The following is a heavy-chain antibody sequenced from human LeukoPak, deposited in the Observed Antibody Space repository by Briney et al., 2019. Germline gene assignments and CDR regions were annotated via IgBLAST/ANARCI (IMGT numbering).Heavy chain of an antibody. CDR1: GYTFTSYD. J-gene: IGHJ4*02. CDR3: ARVYSSSHFDY. V-gene: IGHV1-8*01. D-gene: IGHD6-13*01. Sequence: ASVKVSCKASGYTFTSYDINWVRQATGQGLEWMGWMNPNSGNTGYAQKFQGRVTITADKSTSTAYMELSSLRSEDTAVYYCARVYSSSHFDYWGQGTLVTVSS. CDR2: MNPNSGNT.